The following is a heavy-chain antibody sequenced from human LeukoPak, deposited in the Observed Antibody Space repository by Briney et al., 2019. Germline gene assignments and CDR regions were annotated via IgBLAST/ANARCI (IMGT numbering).Heavy chain of an antibody. J-gene: IGHJ3*01. CDR3: AKVYRDNGDYFAFNV. D-gene: IGHD4-17*01. CDR2: IWNDGSNK. CDR1: GFTFSSYG. V-gene: IGHV3-33*06. Sequence: GGSLRLSCAASGFTFSSYGMHWVRQAPGKGLEWVAVIWNDGSNKYYADSVKGRFTISRDNSRNTLYPQMNSLRAEDTAVYYCAKVYRDNGDYFAFNVWGQGSMVTVSS.